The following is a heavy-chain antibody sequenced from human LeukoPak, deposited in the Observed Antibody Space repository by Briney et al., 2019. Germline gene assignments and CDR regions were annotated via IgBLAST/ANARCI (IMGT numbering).Heavy chain of an antibody. CDR3: ARVPCSNGVCYSVGDY. Sequence: ASVEVSCKASGYTFTSSYIQWVRQAPGQGFEWMGIINPSDRTTSYVQKFQGRVTMTRDTSTTTVYMELSSLRSEDTAVYYCARVPCSNGVCYSVGDYWGQGTLVTVSS. J-gene: IGHJ4*02. D-gene: IGHD2-8*01. V-gene: IGHV1-46*01. CDR1: GYTFTSSY. CDR2: INPSDRTT.